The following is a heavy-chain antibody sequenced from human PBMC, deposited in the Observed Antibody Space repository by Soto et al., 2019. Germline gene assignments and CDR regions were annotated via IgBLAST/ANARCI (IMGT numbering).Heavy chain of an antibody. V-gene: IGHV3-23*01. D-gene: IGHD3-9*01. CDR1: GFIFSNYA. CDR2: VGGNGLDT. Sequence: EVQLLESGGGLVQPGGSLRLSCAASGFIFSNYAMNWVRQAPGKGLEWVSAVGGNGLDTYYADSVKGRFTISRDNSKNTLYLQINCLRAEGTAVYYCAGRTGYPFDFWGQGTLFTVSS. CDR3: AGRTGYPFDF. J-gene: IGHJ4*02.